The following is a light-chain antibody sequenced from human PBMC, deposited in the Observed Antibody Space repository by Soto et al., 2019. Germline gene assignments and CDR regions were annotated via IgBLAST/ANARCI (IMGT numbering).Light chain of an antibody. J-gene: IGLJ2*01. Sequence: QSVLTQPPSVSAAPGQKVIISCSGSSSNIGENDVSWYQQFPGTAPKLLIYGNNKRSSGIPDRFSGSRSGTSATLGITGLQTGDEADYYCGTCDTSLSGGVFGGGTKVTVL. CDR3: GTCDTSLSGGV. V-gene: IGLV1-51*01. CDR1: SSNIGEND. CDR2: GNN.